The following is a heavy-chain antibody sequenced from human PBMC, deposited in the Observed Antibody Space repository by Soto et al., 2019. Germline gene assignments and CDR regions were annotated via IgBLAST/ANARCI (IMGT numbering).Heavy chain of an antibody. CDR3: ARGSAAVAGGMNWFDP. Sequence: ASVKVSCKASGYTFTGYYMHWVRQAPGQGLEWMGWINPNSGGTNYAQKFQGRVTMTRDTSISTAYMELSRLRSDDTAVYYCARGSAAVAGGMNWFDPWGQGTLVTVS. CDR2: INPNSGGT. D-gene: IGHD6-19*01. V-gene: IGHV1-2*02. CDR1: GYTFTGYY. J-gene: IGHJ5*02.